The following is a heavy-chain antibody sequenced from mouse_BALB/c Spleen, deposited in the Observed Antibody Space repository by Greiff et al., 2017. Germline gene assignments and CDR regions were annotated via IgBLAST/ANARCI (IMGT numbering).Heavy chain of an antibody. CDR2: IDPANGNT. CDR3: ASFGYDGPFAY. V-gene: IGHV14-3*02. D-gene: IGHD2-14*01. Sequence: VQLKESGAELVKPGASVKLSCTASGFNIKDTYMHWVKQRPEQGLEWIGRIDPANGNTKYDPKFQGKATITADTSSNTAYLQLSSLTSEDTAVYYCASFGYDGPFAYWGQGTLVTVSA. CDR1: GFNIKDTY. J-gene: IGHJ3*01.